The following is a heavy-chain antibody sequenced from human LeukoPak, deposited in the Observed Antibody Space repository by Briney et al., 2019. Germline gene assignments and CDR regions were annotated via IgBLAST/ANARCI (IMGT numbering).Heavy chain of an antibody. CDR1: GYTFTSYD. Sequence: GASVKVSCKASGYTFTSYDINWVRQATGQGLEWMGWTNPNSGNTGYAQKFQGRVTMTRNTSISTAYMELGSLRSEDTAVYYCARGRFSTGTDYWGQGTLVTVSS. CDR3: ARGRFSTGTDY. CDR2: TNPNSGNT. V-gene: IGHV1-8*01. J-gene: IGHJ4*02. D-gene: IGHD1-1*01.